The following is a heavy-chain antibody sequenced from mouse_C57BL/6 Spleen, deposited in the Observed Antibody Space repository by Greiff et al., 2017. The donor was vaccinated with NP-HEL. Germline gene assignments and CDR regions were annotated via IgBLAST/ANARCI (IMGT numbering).Heavy chain of an antibody. V-gene: IGHV1-59*01. CDR3: AITAVDYAMDY. J-gene: IGHJ4*01. CDR1: GYTFTSYW. Sequence: QVQLQQPGAELVRPGTSVKLSCKASGYTFTSYWMHWVKQRPGQGLEWIGVIDPSDSYTNYTQKFKGKATLTVDTSSSTAYMQLSSLTSEDSAVYYCAITAVDYAMDYWGQGTSVTVSS. D-gene: IGHD1-1*01. CDR2: IDPSDSYT.